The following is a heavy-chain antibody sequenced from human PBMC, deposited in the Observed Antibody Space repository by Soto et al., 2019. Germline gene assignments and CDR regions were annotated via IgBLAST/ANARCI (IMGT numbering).Heavy chain of an antibody. CDR3: ARADTSGSGRYTPFDAFDI. CDR1: GGSMRNYY. Sequence: QVQLQESGPGLVKLSETLSLTCSVSGGSMRNYYWSWMRQTPGKGLEWIGYIDYSGSTNYNPSLKSRVTISVDTSRTQLSLRLTSVTAADTAVYHWARADTSGSGRYTPFDAFDIWGQGTMVTVSS. J-gene: IGHJ3*02. CDR2: IDYSGST. D-gene: IGHD3-10*01. V-gene: IGHV4-59*01.